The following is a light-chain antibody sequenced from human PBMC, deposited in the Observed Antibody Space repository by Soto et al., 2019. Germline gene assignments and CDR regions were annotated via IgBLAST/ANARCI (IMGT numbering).Light chain of an antibody. CDR2: EVN. J-gene: IGLJ2*01. V-gene: IGLV2-8*01. Sequence: QSALTQPPSASGSPGQSVSISCSGTSSDIGAYNYVSWYQQHPGSAPKVIIYEVNKRPSGVPDRFSGSKSGNTASLTVSGLRAEDGAEYFCNSYAGNDNLVFGGGTQLTVL. CDR1: SSDIGAYNY. CDR3: NSYAGNDNLV.